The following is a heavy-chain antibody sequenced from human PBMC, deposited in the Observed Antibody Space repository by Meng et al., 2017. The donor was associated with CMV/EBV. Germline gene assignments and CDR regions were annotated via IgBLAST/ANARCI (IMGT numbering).Heavy chain of an antibody. CDR2: IIPIFGTE. CDR1: GGTFSSYA. J-gene: IGHJ5*01. D-gene: IGHD4-11*01. Sequence: SVKVSCKASGGTFSSYAIGWVRQARGQGLEWMGGIIPIFGTENYAQKFQGRVTITTDESTSTAYMELSSQRSEDTAVYYCARGNDYSLNGWFGYWGQGTLVTVSS. CDR3: ARGNDYSLNGWFGY. V-gene: IGHV1-69*05.